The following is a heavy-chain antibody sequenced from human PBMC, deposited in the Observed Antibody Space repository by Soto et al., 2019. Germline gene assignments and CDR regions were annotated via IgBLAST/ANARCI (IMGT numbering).Heavy chain of an antibody. D-gene: IGHD3-3*01. CDR2: INPSGGST. CDR1: GYTFTSYY. V-gene: IGHV1-46*01. Sequence: ASVKVSCKASGYTFTSYYMHWVRQAPGQGLEWMGIINPSGGSTSYAQKFQGRVTTTRDTSTSTVYMELSSLRSEDTAVYYCARDRAENLEWLLFSPHDAFDIWGQGTMVTVSS. CDR3: ARDRAENLEWLLFSPHDAFDI. J-gene: IGHJ3*02.